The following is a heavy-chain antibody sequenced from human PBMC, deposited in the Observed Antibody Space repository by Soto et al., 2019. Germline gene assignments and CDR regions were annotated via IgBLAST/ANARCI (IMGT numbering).Heavy chain of an antibody. CDR2: ISAYNGNT. J-gene: IGHJ6*02. Sequence: QVKLVQSGAEVKKPGASVKVSCKASGYTFTSYGISWVRQAPGQGLEWMGWISAYNGNTNYAQKLQGRVTMTTDTSTSTAYMELRSLRSDDTAVYYCARDSPVEMATSHYYYYYGMDVWGQGTTVTVSS. CDR1: GYTFTSYG. CDR3: ARDSPVEMATSHYYYYYGMDV. D-gene: IGHD5-12*01. V-gene: IGHV1-18*04.